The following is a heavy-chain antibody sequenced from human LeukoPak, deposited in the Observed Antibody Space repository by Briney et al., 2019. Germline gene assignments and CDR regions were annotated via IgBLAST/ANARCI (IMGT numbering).Heavy chain of an antibody. CDR1: GNTFTMYY. Sequence: ASVKVSCKASGNTFTMYYIHWVRQAPGQGLEWMGMINPSDGATTYAQRFQGRVTMTRDMSTTTVYMDLRTLRSEDTAVYFCASGPRWGMSGSFGGLFASYYTYYYMDVWGRGTTVTVSS. V-gene: IGHV1-46*01. J-gene: IGHJ6*03. CDR3: ASGPRWGMSGSFGGLFASYYTYYYMDV. D-gene: IGHD3-10*01. CDR2: INPSDGAT.